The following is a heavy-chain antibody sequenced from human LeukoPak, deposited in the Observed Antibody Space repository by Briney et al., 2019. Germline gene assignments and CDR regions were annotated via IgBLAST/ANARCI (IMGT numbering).Heavy chain of an antibody. CDR2: IIPFFCIA. D-gene: IGHD4-17*01. CDR3: ARCYGDYGYNWFDP. V-gene: IGHV1-69*04. CDR1: GGTFSSCA. Sequence: GASVKVSCKASGGTFSSCAISWVRQAPGQGLEWMGRIIPFFCIANYAQKFQGRVTISADKSTSTDYMEPSSLRSEDTAVYYCARCYGDYGYNWFDPWGQGTLVTVSS. J-gene: IGHJ5*02.